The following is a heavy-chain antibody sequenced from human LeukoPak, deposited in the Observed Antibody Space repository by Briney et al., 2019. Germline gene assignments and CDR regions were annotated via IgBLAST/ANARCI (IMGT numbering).Heavy chain of an antibody. CDR3: ASSDSSRDYFDY. D-gene: IGHD6-13*01. CDR2: IYYSGST. J-gene: IGHJ4*02. V-gene: IGHV4-59*01. Sequence: SETLSLTCTVSGGSISSYYWSWIRQPPEKGLESIGNIYYSGSTNYNPSLKSRGTISVDTSKNQFSLKLSSVTAADTAVYYCASSDSSRDYFDYWGQGTLVTVSS. CDR1: GGSISSYY.